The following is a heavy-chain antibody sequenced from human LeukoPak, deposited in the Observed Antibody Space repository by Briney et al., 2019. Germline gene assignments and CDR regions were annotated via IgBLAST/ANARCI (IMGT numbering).Heavy chain of an antibody. V-gene: IGHV5-51*01. D-gene: IGHD2-2*01. Sequence: GASLQISCKGSGSSFSSYWIGWVRQMPGKGLEWMGIIYPGDSDTRYSPSFQGQVTISADKSISTAYLQWSSLKASDTAMYYCARHSSSRTKDAFDIWGQGTMVTVSS. CDR3: ARHSSSRTKDAFDI. CDR1: GSSFSSYW. CDR2: IYPGDSDT. J-gene: IGHJ3*02.